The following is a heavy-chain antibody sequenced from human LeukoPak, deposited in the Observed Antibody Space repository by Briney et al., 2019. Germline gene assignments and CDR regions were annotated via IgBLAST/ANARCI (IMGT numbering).Heavy chain of an antibody. CDR1: GGSISSSSYY. CDR2: IYYSGST. CDR3: ARQGSYYYDSSGYWYFDY. J-gene: IGHJ4*02. V-gene: IGHV4-39*01. Sequence: PSETLSLTCTVSGGSISSSSYYWGWIRQPPGKGLEWIGSIYYSGSTYYNPSLKSRVTISVDTSKNQFSLKLSSVTAADTAVYYCARQGSYYYDSSGYWYFDYWGQGTLVTVSS. D-gene: IGHD3-22*01.